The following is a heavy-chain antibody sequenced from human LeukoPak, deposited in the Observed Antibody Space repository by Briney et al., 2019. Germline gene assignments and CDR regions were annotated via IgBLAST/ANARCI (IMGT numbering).Heavy chain of an antibody. Sequence: GESLKISCKGYGYRFTNYWIGWVRQMPGKGLEWMGIIYPRDSHTIYSPSFQGQVTISADKSISTAYLQWTSLKASDTATYYCARQPNPDFDYWGQGTLVTVSS. V-gene: IGHV5-51*01. CDR2: IYPRDSHT. CDR3: ARQPNPDFDY. CDR1: GYRFTNYW. J-gene: IGHJ4*02.